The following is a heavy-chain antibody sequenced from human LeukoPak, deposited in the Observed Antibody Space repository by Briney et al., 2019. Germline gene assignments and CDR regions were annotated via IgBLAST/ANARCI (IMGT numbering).Heavy chain of an antibody. D-gene: IGHD3-22*01. CDR2: INHSGST. CDR3: ARDKLTYYYDSSGYKLDY. Sequence: SETLSLTCAVYGGSFSGYYWSWIRQPPGKGLEWIGEINHSGSTNYNPSLKSRVTISVDTSKNQFSLKLSSVTAADTAVYYCARDKLTYYYDSSGYKLDYWGQGTLVTVSS. J-gene: IGHJ4*02. V-gene: IGHV4-34*01. CDR1: GGSFSGYY.